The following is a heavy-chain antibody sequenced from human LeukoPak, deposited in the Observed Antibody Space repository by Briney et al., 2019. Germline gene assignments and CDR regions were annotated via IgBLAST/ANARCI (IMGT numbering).Heavy chain of an antibody. CDR3: ARDAVIVGATLDY. Sequence: HTGGSLRLSCAASGFTFSSYAMHWVRQAPGKGLEWVAVISYDGSNKYYADSVKGRFTISRDNSKNTLYLQMNSLRAEDTAVYYCARDAVIVGATLDYWGQGTLVTVSS. CDR2: ISYDGSNK. D-gene: IGHD1-26*01. J-gene: IGHJ4*02. V-gene: IGHV3-30-3*01. CDR1: GFTFSSYA.